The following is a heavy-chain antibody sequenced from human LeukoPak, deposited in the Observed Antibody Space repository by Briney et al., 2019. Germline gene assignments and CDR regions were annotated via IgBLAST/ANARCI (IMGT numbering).Heavy chain of an antibody. J-gene: IGHJ5*02. CDR1: GGTFSSYA. V-gene: IGHV1-69*05. CDR2: IIPIFGTA. CDR3: ARVGPYCSGGSCYGVWFDP. Sequence: SVKISCKASGGTFSSYAISWVRQAPGQGLEWMGGIIPIFGTANYAQKFQGRVTITTDESTSTAYMELSSLRSEDTAVYYCARVGPYCSGGSCYGVWFDPWGQGTLVTVSS. D-gene: IGHD2-15*01.